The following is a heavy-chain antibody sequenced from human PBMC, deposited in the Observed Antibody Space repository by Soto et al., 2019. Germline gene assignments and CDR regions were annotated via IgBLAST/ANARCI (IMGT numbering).Heavy chain of an antibody. CDR3: ARDGGRPSGGVDY. D-gene: IGHD1-26*01. CDR2: IIPIFGTA. Sequence: QVQLVQSGAEVKKPGSAVKVSCKASGGTFSSYSINWVRQAPGQGLEWMGEIIPIFGTANYAQKFQGRVTITAADSSSTAYLELISLRVEDTAVYYLARDGGRPSGGVDYWGQGTLVTVS. CDR1: GGTFSSYS. V-gene: IGHV1-69*01. J-gene: IGHJ4*02.